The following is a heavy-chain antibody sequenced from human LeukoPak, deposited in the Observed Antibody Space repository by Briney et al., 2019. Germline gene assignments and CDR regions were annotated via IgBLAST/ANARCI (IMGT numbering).Heavy chain of an antibody. CDR1: GFTFSIYW. V-gene: IGHV3-7*01. CDR2: IKQDGSEK. J-gene: IGHJ4*02. Sequence: GGSLRLSCAASGFTFSIYWMSWVRQAPGKGLEWVANIKQDGSEKYYVDSVKGRFTISRENTQNSLYLQMNSLRAEDTAVYYCAREQGSGYYGGHGDYWGQGTLVTVSS. D-gene: IGHD3-22*01. CDR3: AREQGSGYYGGHGDY.